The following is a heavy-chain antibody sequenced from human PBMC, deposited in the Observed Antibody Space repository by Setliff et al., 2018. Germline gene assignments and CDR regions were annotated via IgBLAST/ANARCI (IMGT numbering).Heavy chain of an antibody. CDR3: ARAWYYNFWSGSQIEY. Sequence: ASVKVSCKASGCTFTRYAMNWVRQAPGQGLEWMGWINTNTGNPTYAQGFTGRFVFSLDTSVSTAYLQISSLKAEDTAVYYCARAWYYNFWSGSQIEYWGQGTLVTVSS. D-gene: IGHD3-3*01. CDR2: INTNTGNP. V-gene: IGHV7-4-1*02. CDR1: GCTFTRYA. J-gene: IGHJ4*02.